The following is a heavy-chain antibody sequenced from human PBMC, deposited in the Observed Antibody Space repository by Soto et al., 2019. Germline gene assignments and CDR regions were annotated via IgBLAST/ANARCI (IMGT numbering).Heavy chain of an antibody. CDR1: GFTFDDYA. CDR2: ISWNSGSI. V-gene: IGHV3-9*01. J-gene: IGHJ2*01. D-gene: IGHD3-3*01. CDR3: AKDRECRFWYFDL. Sequence: PGGSLRLSCAASGFTFDDYAMHWVRQAPGKGLEWVSGISWNSGSIGYADSVKGRFTISRDNAKNSLYLQMNSLRAEDTALYYCAKDRECRFWYFDLWGRGTLVTVYS.